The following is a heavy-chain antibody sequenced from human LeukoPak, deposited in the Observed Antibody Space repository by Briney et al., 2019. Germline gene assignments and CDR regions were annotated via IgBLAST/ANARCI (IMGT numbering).Heavy chain of an antibody. CDR1: GGSISSSSYY. J-gene: IGHJ5*02. CDR3: ARDFKRIQLWLNQRWWFDP. Sequence: PSETLSLTCTVSGGSISSSSYYWGWIRQPPGKGLEWIGSIYYSGSTYYNPSLKSRVTISVDTSKNQFSLKLSSVTAADTAVYYCARDFKRIQLWLNQRWWFDPWGQGTLVTVSS. V-gene: IGHV4-39*07. D-gene: IGHD5-18*01. CDR2: IYYSGST.